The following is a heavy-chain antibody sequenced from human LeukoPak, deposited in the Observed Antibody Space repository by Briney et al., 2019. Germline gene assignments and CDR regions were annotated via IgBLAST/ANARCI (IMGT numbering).Heavy chain of an antibody. J-gene: IGHJ5*02. CDR2: IYTSGST. CDR1: GGSISSYY. CDR3: ARNAPYRWSPYNWFDP. D-gene: IGHD2-8*02. V-gene: IGHV4-4*07. Sequence: SETLSLTCTVSGGSISSYYWSWIRQPAGKGLEWIGRIYTSGSTNYNPSLKSRVTMSVDTSKNQFSLKLSSVTAADTAVYYCARNAPYRWSPYNWFDPWGQGTLVTVSS.